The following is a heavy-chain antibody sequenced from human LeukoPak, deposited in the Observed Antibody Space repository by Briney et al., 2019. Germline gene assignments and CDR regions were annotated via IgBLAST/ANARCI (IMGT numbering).Heavy chain of an antibody. J-gene: IGHJ4*02. CDR2: IISSGGVT. CDR1: GFTFSSSA. D-gene: IGHD5-18*01. V-gene: IGHV3-23*01. Sequence: GGSLRLSCAASGFTFSSSAMSWVRQAPGKGLEWVSSIISSGGVTYYADSAKGRFAISRDNSKNTVYLQMDSLRGEDSAVYYCAKNAGYSYGLYYFDYWGQGTLVTVSS. CDR3: AKNAGYSYGLYYFDY.